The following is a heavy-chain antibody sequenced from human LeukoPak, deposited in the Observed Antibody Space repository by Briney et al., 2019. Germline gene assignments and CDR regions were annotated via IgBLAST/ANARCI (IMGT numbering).Heavy chain of an antibody. CDR3: ARYYDSSGYSGWAFDI. CDR2: IIPIFGTA. V-gene: IGHV1-69*05. J-gene: IGHJ3*02. Sequence: SVKVSCKASGGIFSSYAISWVRQAPGQGLEWMGGIIPIFGTANYAQKFQGRVTITTDESTSTAYMELSSLRSEDTAVYYCARYYDSSGYSGWAFDIWGQGTMVTVSS. D-gene: IGHD3-22*01. CDR1: GGIFSSYA.